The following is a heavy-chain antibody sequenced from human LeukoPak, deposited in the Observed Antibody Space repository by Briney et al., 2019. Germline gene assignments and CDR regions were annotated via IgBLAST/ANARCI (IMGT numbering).Heavy chain of an antibody. J-gene: IGHJ4*02. CDR2: ISGRGGST. V-gene: IGHV3-23*01. CDR1: GFPFSSYA. Sequence: GGSLDLPLEASGFPFSSYARSGFGQAPGKGLEGAQAISGRGGSTYYADSVKGRFTISRDNSKNTLYLQMNSLRAEDTAVHYCAKDLIAYYDILTGYSLFDYWGQGTLVTVSS. D-gene: IGHD3-9*01. CDR3: AKDLIAYYDILTGYSLFDY.